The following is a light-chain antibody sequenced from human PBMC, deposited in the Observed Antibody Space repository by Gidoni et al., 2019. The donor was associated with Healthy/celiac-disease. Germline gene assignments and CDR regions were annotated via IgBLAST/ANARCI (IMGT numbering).Light chain of an antibody. CDR3: MQALQTPYT. Sequence: DIVMTQSPLSLPVTPGEPASISCRSSQSLLHSNGYNYLDWYLQKPGQSPQLLIYLGSNRASGVPDRFSGSGSGTDFTLKISRVEAEDFGVYYCMQALQTPYTFXXXTKLEIK. V-gene: IGKV2-28*01. J-gene: IGKJ2*01. CDR2: LGS. CDR1: QSLLHSNGYNY.